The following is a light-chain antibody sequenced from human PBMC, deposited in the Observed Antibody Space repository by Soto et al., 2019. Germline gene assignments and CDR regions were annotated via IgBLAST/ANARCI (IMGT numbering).Light chain of an antibody. CDR3: CSFAVGSTLV. CDR2: EGS. CDR1: SSDVGTYNL. V-gene: IGLV2-23*01. J-gene: IGLJ2*01. Sequence: QSVLTQPASVSGSPGQSITISCTGTSSDVGTYNLVSWHQHHPGKAPKLIIYEGSKRPSGVSNRFSGSKSGNTASLTISGLQAEDEADYYRCSFAVGSTLVFGGGTKLTVL.